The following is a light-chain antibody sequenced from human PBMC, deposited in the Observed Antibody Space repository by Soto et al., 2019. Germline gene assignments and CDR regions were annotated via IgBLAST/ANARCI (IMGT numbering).Light chain of an antibody. CDR3: QQSYSAPQLT. CDR1: QSISTY. CDR2: SAS. V-gene: IGKV1-39*01. Sequence: DIQLTQSPSSLSASVGDRVTITCRASQSISTYLNWYQQKPGKAHKLLIYSASNLHSGVPSRFSATGSGTDFTLTIGTLQPEDFATYYCQQSYSAPQLTFGGGTEVDFK. J-gene: IGKJ4*01.